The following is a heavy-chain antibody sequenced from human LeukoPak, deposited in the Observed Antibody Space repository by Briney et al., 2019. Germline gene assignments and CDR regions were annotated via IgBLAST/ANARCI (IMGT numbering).Heavy chain of an antibody. J-gene: IGHJ4*02. CDR2: MNPNSGNT. CDR3: ARSPRHCSSTSCYMLY. CDR1: GYTFTSYD. Sequence: ASVKVSCKASGYTFTSYDINWVRQATGQGLEWMEWMNPNSGNTGYAQKFQGRVTMTGNTSISTAYMELSSLRSEDTAVYYCARSPRHCSSTSCYMLYWGQGTLVTVSS. V-gene: IGHV1-8*01. D-gene: IGHD2-2*02.